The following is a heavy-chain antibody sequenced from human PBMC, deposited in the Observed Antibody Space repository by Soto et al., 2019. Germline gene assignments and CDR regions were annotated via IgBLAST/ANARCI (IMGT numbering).Heavy chain of an antibody. V-gene: IGHV1-46*01. Sequence: ASVKVSCKASGYTFTRYYINWVRQAPGQGLEWMGIINPATGITNYAQNFEGRITMTRDTSTSTVYMELSSLRSDDTAVYCCARDRVSMDVWGQGTTVTVSS. D-gene: IGHD3-10*01. CDR2: INPATGIT. CDR1: GYTFTRYY. J-gene: IGHJ6*02. CDR3: ARDRVSMDV.